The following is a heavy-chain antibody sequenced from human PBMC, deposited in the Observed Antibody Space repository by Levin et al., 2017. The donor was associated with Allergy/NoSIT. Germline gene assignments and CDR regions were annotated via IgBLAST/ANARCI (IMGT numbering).Heavy chain of an antibody. D-gene: IGHD4-17*01. CDR3: AKHAGAITWRDFDY. V-gene: IGHV5-51*01. Sequence: GESLKISCRGAGYNFSSFWIGWVRQIPGKGLEWMGIIHPGESTSVYSPSFQGQVAISVDTSTNTAYLQLSSLKASDTAIYYCAKHAGAITWRDFDYWGQGTLVIVSS. J-gene: IGHJ4*02. CDR1: GYNFSSFW. CDR2: IHPGESTS.